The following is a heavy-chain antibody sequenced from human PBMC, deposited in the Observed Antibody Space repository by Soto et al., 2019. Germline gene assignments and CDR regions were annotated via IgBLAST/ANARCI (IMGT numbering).Heavy chain of an antibody. Sequence: GGSLRLSCTASGFAFNTYNMHWVRQPPGKGLEWVSAVGGAGETFYSGPVKGRFTISRENAENSFFLQMNSLRAEDTAVYYCTRKRYGFAFDIWGQGTRVTVSS. CDR3: TRKRYGFAFDI. D-gene: IGHD3-9*01. CDR2: VGGAGET. CDR1: GFAFNTYN. J-gene: IGHJ3*02. V-gene: IGHV3-13*01.